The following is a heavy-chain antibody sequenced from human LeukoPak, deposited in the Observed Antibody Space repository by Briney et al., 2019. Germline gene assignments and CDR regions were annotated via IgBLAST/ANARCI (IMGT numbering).Heavy chain of an antibody. CDR2: FSGRGGST. Sequence: GGSLRLSCAASGFTFSAYAMSWVRQAPGKGLEWVSAFSGRGGSTYYADSVKGRFTISRDDSKNTLYLQMNSLRAEDTAVYCCAKGDYCGSGSYPYYFDYGGQRTLVTVSS. D-gene: IGHD3-10*01. CDR3: AKGDYCGSGSYPYYFDY. V-gene: IGHV3-23*01. J-gene: IGHJ4*02. CDR1: GFTFSAYA.